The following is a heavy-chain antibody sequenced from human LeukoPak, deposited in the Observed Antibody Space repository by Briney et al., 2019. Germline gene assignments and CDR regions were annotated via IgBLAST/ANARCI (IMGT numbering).Heavy chain of an antibody. CDR1: GFTFSSYA. Sequence: GGSLRLSFAASGFTFSSYAMSWVRQAPGKGLEWVSAISGSGGSTYYADSVKGRFTISRDNSKNTLYLQMNSLRAEDTAVYYCASAPYDFWSGLEYYFDYWGQGTLVTVSS. CDR2: ISGSGGST. D-gene: IGHD3-3*01. J-gene: IGHJ4*02. CDR3: ASAPYDFWSGLEYYFDY. V-gene: IGHV3-23*01.